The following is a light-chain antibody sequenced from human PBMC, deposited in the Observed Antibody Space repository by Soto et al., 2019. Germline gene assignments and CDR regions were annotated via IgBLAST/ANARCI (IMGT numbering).Light chain of an antibody. V-gene: IGKV3-11*01. CDR2: DAS. J-gene: IGKJ1*01. CDR3: QQRSNWPPVWT. CDR1: QSVSSY. Sequence: EIMLTQSPATLYLSPGERATLSCMASQSVSSYLAWYQQKPGQAPRLLIYDASNRATGIPARFSGSGSGTDFTLTISSLELEDFAVYYCQQRSNWPPVWTFGQGTKVEIK.